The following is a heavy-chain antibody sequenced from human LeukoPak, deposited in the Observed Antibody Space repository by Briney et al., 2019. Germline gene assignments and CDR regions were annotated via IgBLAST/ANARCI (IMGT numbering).Heavy chain of an antibody. D-gene: IGHD6-13*01. J-gene: IGHJ4*02. CDR2: IKQDGSEK. CDR3: ARTTAAGYFDY. CDR1: GFTFSTYW. V-gene: IGHV3-7*01. Sequence: PGGSLRLSCAASGFTFSTYWMSWVRQAPGKGLEWVANIKQDGSEKYYVDSVKGRFTISRDNAKNSLYLQMNSLRAEDTAVYYCARTTAAGYFDYWGQGTLVTVSS.